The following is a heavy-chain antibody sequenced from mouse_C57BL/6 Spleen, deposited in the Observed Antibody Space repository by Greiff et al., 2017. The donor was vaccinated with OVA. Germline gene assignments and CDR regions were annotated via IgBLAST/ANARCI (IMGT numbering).Heavy chain of an antibody. CDR3: ARRVSYFDY. J-gene: IGHJ2*01. Sequence: VQLQQSGPELVKPGASVKISCKASGYTFTDYYMNWVKQSHGKSLEWIGDINPNNGGTSYNQKFKGKATLTVDKSSSTAYMELRSLTSEDSAVYYCARRVSYFDYWGQGTTLTVSS. V-gene: IGHV1-26*01. CDR2: INPNNGGT. CDR1: GYTFTDYY.